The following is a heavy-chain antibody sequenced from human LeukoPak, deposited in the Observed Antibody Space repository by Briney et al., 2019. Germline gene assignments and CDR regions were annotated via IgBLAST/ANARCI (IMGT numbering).Heavy chain of an antibody. CDR2: IKQDGSEK. J-gene: IGHJ4*02. Sequence: GGSLRLSCAASGFTFSSYWMTWVRQAPGKGLEWVANIKQDGSEKYYVDSVKGRFTISRDNAKNSLYLQMNSLRAEDTAVYYCARDPFSSTDLGFDYWGQGTLVTVSS. CDR3: ARDPFSSTDLGFDY. V-gene: IGHV3-7*01. CDR1: GFTFSSYW. D-gene: IGHD1-26*01.